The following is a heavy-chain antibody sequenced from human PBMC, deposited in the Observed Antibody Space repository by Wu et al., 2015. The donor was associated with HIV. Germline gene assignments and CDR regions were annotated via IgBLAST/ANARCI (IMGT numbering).Heavy chain of an antibody. CDR3: ARSHKWLQLRYQGNFDS. Sequence: QVQLVQSGAEVKKPGASVKVSCKTSGYTFTDYYIHWMRQVTGQGPEWMGWINPKNGGTNYAQNFQGRLTMTRDTSISSVYMELKKLTSEDTAMYFCARSHKWLQLRYQGNFDSWGQGTPGHRLL. D-gene: IGHD6-19*01. CDR2: INPKNGGT. V-gene: IGHV1-2*02. J-gene: IGHJ4*01. CDR1: GYTFTDYY.